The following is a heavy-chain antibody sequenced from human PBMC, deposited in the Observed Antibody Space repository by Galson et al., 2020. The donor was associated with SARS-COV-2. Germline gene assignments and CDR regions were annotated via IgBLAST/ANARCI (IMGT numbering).Heavy chain of an antibody. D-gene: IGHD2-2*01. CDR2: ISSSGSTI. J-gene: IGHJ2*01. V-gene: IGHV3-11*01. CDR3: ARERVGYCSCTSCYALPDRHFDL. Sequence: GGSLRLTCAASGFTFSDYYMSWIRQAPGKGLEWVSHISSSGSTIYYADSVKGRFTISRDNAKNSLSLQMNSLRAEDTAVYYCARERVGYCSCTSCYALPDRHFDLWGRGTLVTVSS. CDR1: GFTFSDYY.